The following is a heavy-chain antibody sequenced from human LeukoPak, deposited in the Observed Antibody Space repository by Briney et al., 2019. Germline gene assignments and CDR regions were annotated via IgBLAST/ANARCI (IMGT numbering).Heavy chain of an antibody. Sequence: ASVKVSCKASGYTFTSYGISWVRQAPGQGLEWMGWISAYNGNTNYAQKLQGRVTMTTDTSTSTAYMELRSLRSDDTAVYYCARDDQAADPPPYYFDYWGQGTLVTVSS. CDR3: ARDDQAADPPPYYFDY. CDR2: ISAYNGNT. CDR1: GYTFTSYG. J-gene: IGHJ4*02. D-gene: IGHD6-13*01. V-gene: IGHV1-18*01.